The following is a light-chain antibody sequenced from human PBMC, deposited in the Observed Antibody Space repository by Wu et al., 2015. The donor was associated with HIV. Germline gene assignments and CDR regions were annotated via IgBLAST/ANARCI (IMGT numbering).Light chain of an antibody. V-gene: IGKV3-20*01. CDR1: QSVGSIY. Sequence: EIVLTQSPGTLSLSPGDRATLACRASQSVGSIYLAWYQQKPGQAPRLLIYNSSSRATGIPDRFSGSGSGTEFTLTISRLEPEDSAMYYCQQYSSSWLTFGGGTKVEIK. J-gene: IGKJ4*01. CDR2: NSS. CDR3: QQYSSSWLT.